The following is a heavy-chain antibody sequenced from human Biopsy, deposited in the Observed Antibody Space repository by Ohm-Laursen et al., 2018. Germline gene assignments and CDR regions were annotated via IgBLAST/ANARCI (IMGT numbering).Heavy chain of an antibody. Sequence: SETLFLTWSVFGKTFSDYQWSWIRQPPGKGLEWIGQINQAGTTNYNPSLKSRVSISADASKYEFSLRLTSVTAADTAVYLCGNEVHGRDYWGLGAQVTVSS. CDR3: GNEVHGRDY. CDR1: GKTFSDYQ. D-gene: IGHD2-15*01. J-gene: IGHJ4*02. V-gene: IGHV4-34*08. CDR2: INQAGTT.